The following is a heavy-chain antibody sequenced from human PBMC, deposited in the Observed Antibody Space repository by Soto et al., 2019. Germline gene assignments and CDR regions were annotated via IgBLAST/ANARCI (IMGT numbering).Heavy chain of an antibody. Sequence: SETLSLTCTVSGGSISSYYCSWIRQPPGKGLEWIGYIYYSGSTNYNPSLKSRVTISVDTSKNQFSLKLSSVTAADTAVYYCVRELDSSSWYVMQHSAGNDAFDIWGQGTMVTVS. CDR1: GGSISSYY. J-gene: IGHJ3*02. CDR3: VRELDSSSWYVMQHSAGNDAFDI. D-gene: IGHD6-13*01. V-gene: IGHV4-59*01. CDR2: IYYSGST.